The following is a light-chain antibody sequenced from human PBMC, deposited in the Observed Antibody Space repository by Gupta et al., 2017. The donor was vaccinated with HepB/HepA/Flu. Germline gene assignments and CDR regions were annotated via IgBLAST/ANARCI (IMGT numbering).Light chain of an antibody. V-gene: IGKV1-5*03. CDR2: KAS. Sequence: DIQMTQSPSTLSASVGDRVTITCRASQSINSWLAWYQQKPGKAPNLLIYKASSLESGVPSRFSGSKSGTEFTLTISSLQPDDFATYYCQEYNNYSGTFGQGTKVEVK. J-gene: IGKJ1*01. CDR1: QSINSW. CDR3: QEYNNYSGT.